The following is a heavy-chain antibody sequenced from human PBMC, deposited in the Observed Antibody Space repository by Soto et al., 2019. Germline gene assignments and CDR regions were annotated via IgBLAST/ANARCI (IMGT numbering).Heavy chain of an antibody. V-gene: IGHV1-69*01. J-gene: IGHJ6*02. CDR1: GGIFTNNA. CDR2: VIPLFDTA. CDR3: ATGGHNDGYNFYPGMDV. D-gene: IGHD5-18*01. Sequence: QVQVVQSGAEVKKPGSSVKVSCKVSGGIFTNNAISWVRQAPGQGLEWLGGVIPLFDTAYYAQIFRGRLKISADGATTTAYMELSGLTSADTAVYFCATGGHNDGYNFYPGMDVCGQGTTVTVS.